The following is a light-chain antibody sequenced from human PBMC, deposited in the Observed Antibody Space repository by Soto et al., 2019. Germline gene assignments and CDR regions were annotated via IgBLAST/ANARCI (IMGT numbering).Light chain of an antibody. J-gene: IGKJ1*01. Sequence: PGERATLSCRASRSVTNNYLAWHQQKPGQTPRLLIYGASSRATGIPDRFSGSGSGTEFTLTISSLQSDDFATYYCQQYNTYPTFGQGTKVDIK. CDR3: QQYNTYPT. CDR2: GAS. CDR1: RSVTNN. V-gene: IGKV3D-15*01.